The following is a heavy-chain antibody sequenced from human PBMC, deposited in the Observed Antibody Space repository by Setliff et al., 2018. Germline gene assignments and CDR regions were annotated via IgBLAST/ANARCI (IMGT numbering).Heavy chain of an antibody. D-gene: IGHD3-10*01. CDR2: IYYSGST. Sequence: KPSETLSLTCTVSGGSISSYYWSWIRQPPGKGLEWIGHIYYSGSTNYNPSLKSRVIISVDTFRSQFSLQLTSVTAADTAIYYCARDRTYYASGTYTRWFDYWGQGTLVT. CDR3: ARDRTYYASGTYTRWFDY. V-gene: IGHV4-59*12. CDR1: GGSISSYY. J-gene: IGHJ4*02.